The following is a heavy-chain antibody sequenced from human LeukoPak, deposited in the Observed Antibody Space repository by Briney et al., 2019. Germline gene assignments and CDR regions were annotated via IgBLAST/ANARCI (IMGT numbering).Heavy chain of an antibody. D-gene: IGHD6-13*01. CDR2: ISSSGSTI. V-gene: IGHV3-11*01. J-gene: IGHJ5*02. CDR3: ARDSSSSSYNWFDP. CDR1: GFTFSDYY. Sequence: GGSLRLSCAASGFTFSDYYMSWIRQAPGKGLEWVSYISSSGSTIYYADSVKGRFTITRDNAKNSPYLQMNSLRAEDTAVYYCARDSSSSSYNWFDPWGQGTLVTVSS.